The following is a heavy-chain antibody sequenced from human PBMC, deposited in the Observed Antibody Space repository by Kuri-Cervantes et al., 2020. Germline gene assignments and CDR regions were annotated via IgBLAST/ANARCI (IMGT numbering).Heavy chain of an antibody. J-gene: IGHJ4*02. CDR3: ARNTRDGYNQFDY. CDR2: IYYSGST. CDR1: GGSVSSGSYY. V-gene: IGHV4-61*01. D-gene: IGHD5-24*01. Sequence: ESLKISCTVSGGSVSSGSYYWSWIRQPPGKGLEWIGYIYYSGSTNYNPSLKSRVTMSVDTSKNQFSLKLSSVTAADTAVYYCARNTRDGYNQFDYWGQGTLVTVSS.